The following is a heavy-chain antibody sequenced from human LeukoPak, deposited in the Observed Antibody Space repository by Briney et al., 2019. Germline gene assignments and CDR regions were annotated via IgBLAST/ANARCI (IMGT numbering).Heavy chain of an antibody. CDR3: AKDPSAAGTSFDY. V-gene: IGHV3-9*01. CDR2: ISWNSGSI. Sequence: GGSLRLSCAASGFTFDDYAMHWVRQAPGKGLEWVSGISWNSGSIGYADSVKGRFTTSRDNAKNSLYLQMNSLRAEDTALYYCAKDPSAAGTSFDYWGQGTLATVSS. J-gene: IGHJ4*02. D-gene: IGHD6-13*01. CDR1: GFTFDDYA.